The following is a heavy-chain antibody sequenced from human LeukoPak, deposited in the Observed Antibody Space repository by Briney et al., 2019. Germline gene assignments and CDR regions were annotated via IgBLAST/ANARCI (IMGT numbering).Heavy chain of an antibody. CDR3: ARGWGSLPLGRY. Sequence: ASVKVSCKASGYTFTGYYMHWVRQAPGQGLEWMGWINPNSGGTNYAQKFQGRVTMTRDTSISTAYMELSRLRSDNTVVYYCARGWGSLPLGRYWGQGTLVSVSS. CDR1: GYTFTGYY. D-gene: IGHD7-27*01. J-gene: IGHJ4*02. CDR2: INPNSGGT. V-gene: IGHV1-2*02.